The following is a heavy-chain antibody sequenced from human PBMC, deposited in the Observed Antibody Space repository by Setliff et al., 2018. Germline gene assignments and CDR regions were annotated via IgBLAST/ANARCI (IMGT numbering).Heavy chain of an antibody. J-gene: IGHJ4*02. CDR1: GYTFNRYG. Sequence: ASVKVSCKASGYTFNRYGITWVRQAPGQGLEWMGWISGYNGDTNYARKFQGRVTMTTDTSTTTAYMEVRSLRSDDTAVYYCARDRKEIVVKPPAASLDYWGQGTQVTVAS. CDR3: ARDRKEIVVKPPAASLDY. V-gene: IGHV1-18*01. D-gene: IGHD2-2*01. CDR2: ISGYNGDT.